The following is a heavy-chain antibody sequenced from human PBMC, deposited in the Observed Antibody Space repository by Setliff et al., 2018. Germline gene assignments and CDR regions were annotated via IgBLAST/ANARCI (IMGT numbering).Heavy chain of an antibody. CDR2: IHGTEGT. V-gene: IGHV4-61*09. D-gene: IGHD3-10*01. Sequence: TLSLTCTVSDGSLYSGNYYWTWIRQPAGKALEWIGHIHGTEGTHYNPSLESRVTISRDKSPNQFSLMLRSVTAADMALYYCARGYYNGRGYYYLPCSFDSWGRGIVVTVSS. CDR3: ARGYYNGRGYYYLPCSFDS. J-gene: IGHJ4*02. CDR1: DGSLYSGNYY.